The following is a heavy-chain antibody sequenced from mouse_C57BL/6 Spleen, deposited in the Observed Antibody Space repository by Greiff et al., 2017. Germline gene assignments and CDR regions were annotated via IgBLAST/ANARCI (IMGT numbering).Heavy chain of an antibody. CDR1: GYTFTSYD. D-gene: IGHD2-2*01. V-gene: IGHV1-85*01. CDR3: AREKTGLAY. J-gene: IGHJ3*01. Sequence: VQRVESGPELVKPGASVKLSCKASGYTFTSYDINWVKQRPGQGLEWIGWIYPRDGSTKYNEKFKGKATLTVATSSRTAYMELHSLTSEDSAVYFCAREKTGLAYWGQGTLVTVSA. CDR2: IYPRDGST.